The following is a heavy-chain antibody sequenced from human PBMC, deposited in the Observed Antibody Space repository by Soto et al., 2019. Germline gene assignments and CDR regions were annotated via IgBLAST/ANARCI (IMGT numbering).Heavy chain of an antibody. CDR1: GYSFTSYW. V-gene: IGHV5-51*01. CDR3: ARPPYYYGSGSSGTDV. D-gene: IGHD3-10*01. J-gene: IGHJ6*02. CDR2: IYPGDSDT. Sequence: GESRKISCKGSGYSFTSYWIGWVRQMPGKGLEWMGIIYPGDSDTRYSPSFQGQVTISADKSISTAYLQWSSLKASDTAMYYCARPPYYYGSGSSGTDVWGQGTSVTVSS.